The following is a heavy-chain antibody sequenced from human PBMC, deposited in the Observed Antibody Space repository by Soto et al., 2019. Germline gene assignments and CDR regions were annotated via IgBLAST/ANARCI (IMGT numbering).Heavy chain of an antibody. Sequence: QVQLVESGGGVVQPGRSLRLSCAASGFTFSAYTMHWVRQPPGKGLEWVAVISYDGNNERYTDPVKGRFTASRDNSKRTLYLQMNSLKSEDTAVYYCARDGYSGRSDGFDIWGQGTMVSVSS. CDR3: ARDGYSGRSDGFDI. V-gene: IGHV3-30-3*01. CDR2: ISYDGNNE. CDR1: GFTFSAYT. J-gene: IGHJ3*02. D-gene: IGHD1-26*01.